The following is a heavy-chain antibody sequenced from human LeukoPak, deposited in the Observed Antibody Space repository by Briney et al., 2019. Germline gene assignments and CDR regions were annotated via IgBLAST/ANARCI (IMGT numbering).Heavy chain of an antibody. CDR2: ISAYNGNT. J-gene: IGHJ4*02. CDR3: ARAHPDSSGRLRPRPPYGFDY. V-gene: IGHV1-18*01. CDR1: GYTFTSYG. D-gene: IGHD6-19*01. Sequence: ASVKVSCKASGYTFTSYGISWVRQAPGQGLEWMGWISAYNGNTNYAQKLQGRVTMTTDTPTSTAYMELRSLRSDDTAVYYCARAHPDSSGRLRPRPPYGFDYWGQGTLVTVSS.